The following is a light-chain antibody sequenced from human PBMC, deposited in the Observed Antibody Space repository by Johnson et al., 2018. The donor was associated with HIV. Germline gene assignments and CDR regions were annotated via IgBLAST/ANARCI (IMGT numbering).Light chain of an antibody. J-gene: IGLJ1*01. CDR2: ENN. Sequence: QPVLTQPPSVSAAPGQKVTISCSGSSSNIGNNDVSWYQQLPGTAPKLLIYENNKRPSGIPDRFSGSKSGTSATLGITGLQTGDVAEYYCGAWDSSLGAVWYVFGTGTKVTVL. CDR1: SSNIGNND. CDR3: GAWDSSLGAVWYV. V-gene: IGLV1-51*02.